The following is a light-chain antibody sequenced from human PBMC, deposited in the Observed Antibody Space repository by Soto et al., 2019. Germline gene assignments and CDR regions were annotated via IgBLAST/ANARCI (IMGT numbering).Light chain of an antibody. Sequence: QSALTQPASVSGSPGQSITISCTGTSSDVGSYNLVSWYQHHPGKAPKFIIHEDNKRPSGVSNRFSGSKSGNTASLTISGLQAEDEADYYCCAFVRSNALLFGGGTKLTVL. CDR2: EDN. CDR1: SSDVGSYNL. CDR3: CAFVRSNALL. J-gene: IGLJ2*01. V-gene: IGLV2-23*01.